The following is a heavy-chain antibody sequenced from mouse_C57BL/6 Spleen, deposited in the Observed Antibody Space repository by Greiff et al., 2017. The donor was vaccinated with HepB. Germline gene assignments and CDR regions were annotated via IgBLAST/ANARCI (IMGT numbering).Heavy chain of an antibody. CDR1: GYSFTDYN. Sequence: QLQQSGPELVKPGASVKISCKASGYSFTDYNMNWVKQSNGKSLEWIGVINPNYGTTSYNQKFKGKATLTVDQSSSTAYMQLNSLTSEDSAVYYCARSAGTYFTTVGYWYFDVWGTGTTVTVSS. CDR3: ARSAGTYFTTVGYWYFDV. V-gene: IGHV1-39*01. D-gene: IGHD1-1*01. J-gene: IGHJ1*03. CDR2: INPNYGTT.